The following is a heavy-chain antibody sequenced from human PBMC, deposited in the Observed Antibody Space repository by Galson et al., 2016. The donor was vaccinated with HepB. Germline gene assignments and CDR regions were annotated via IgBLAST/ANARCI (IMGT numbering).Heavy chain of an antibody. V-gene: IGHV3-30*18. J-gene: IGHJ4*02. CDR3: AKDQGGLRLYDYLTYTPLDY. D-gene: IGHD3-9*01. CDR1: GFTFSTYG. Sequence: SLRLSCAASGFTFSTYGMHWVRQAPGKGLEWVAVISHDGSNKYYTDTVKGRFTISRDNSKNTLFLQMNSLRAEDTAVYYCAKDQGGLRLYDYLTYTPLDYWGQGTLVTVSS. CDR2: ISHDGSNK.